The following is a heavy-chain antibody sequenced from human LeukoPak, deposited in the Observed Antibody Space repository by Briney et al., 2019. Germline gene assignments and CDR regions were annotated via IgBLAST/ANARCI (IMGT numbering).Heavy chain of an antibody. CDR2: INPKSGGT. CDR3: ARHYSSGWYSD. V-gene: IGHV1-2*02. CDR1: GYTFTGYY. D-gene: IGHD6-19*01. Sequence: ASVKVSCKASGYTFTGYYMHWVRQAPGQGLEWMGWINPKSGGTSYAQKFQGRVTMTRDTSISTAYMELSGLRSDDTAVYYCARHYSSGWYSDWGQGTLVTVSS. J-gene: IGHJ4*02.